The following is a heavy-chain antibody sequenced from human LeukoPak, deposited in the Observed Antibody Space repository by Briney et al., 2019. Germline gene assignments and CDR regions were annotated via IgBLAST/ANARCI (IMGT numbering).Heavy chain of an antibody. J-gene: IGHJ4*02. V-gene: IGHV4-39*01. CDR2: IYYSGNT. CDR1: GGSISRSTYY. CDR3: ARQTGSGLFILP. Sequence: PSETLSLTCIVSGGSISRSTYYWGWIRQPPGKGLEWIGSIYYSGNTYYNASLKSQVSISIDTSKNQFSLKLTSVTAADTAVYYCARQTGSGLFILPGGQGTLVTVSS. D-gene: IGHD3/OR15-3a*01.